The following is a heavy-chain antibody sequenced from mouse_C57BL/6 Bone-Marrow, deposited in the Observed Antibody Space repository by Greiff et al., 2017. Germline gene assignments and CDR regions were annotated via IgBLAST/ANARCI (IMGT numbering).Heavy chain of an antibody. CDR3: AKKIWDGWYFDV. J-gene: IGHJ1*03. CDR1: GFSLTSYG. CDR2: IWRGGST. V-gene: IGHV2-5*01. Sequence: VNLVESGPGLVQPSQSLSITCTVSGFSLTSYGVHWVRQSPGKGLEWLGVIWRGGSTDYNAAFMSRLSITKDNSKSQVFFKMNSLQAEVTAIYSCAKKIWDGWYFDVWGTGTPVTVSS. D-gene: IGHD4-1*01.